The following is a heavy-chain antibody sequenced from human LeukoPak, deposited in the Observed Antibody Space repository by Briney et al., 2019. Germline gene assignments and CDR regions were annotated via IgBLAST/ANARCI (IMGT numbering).Heavy chain of an antibody. J-gene: IGHJ4*02. CDR1: GFTVSSNY. Sequence: GGSLRLSCAASGFTVSSNYMSWVRQAPGKGLEWVSVLYNGGSTYYADSVKGRFTISRDNSKNTLSLQMNSLRAEDTAVYYCARDYYDGSAYYSYYEYWGQGTLVTVSS. CDR3: ARDYYDGSAYYSYYEY. CDR2: LYNGGST. D-gene: IGHD3-22*01. V-gene: IGHV3-53*01.